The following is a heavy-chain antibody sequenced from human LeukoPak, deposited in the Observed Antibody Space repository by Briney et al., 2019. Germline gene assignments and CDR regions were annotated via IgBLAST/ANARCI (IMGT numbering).Heavy chain of an antibody. D-gene: IGHD6-19*01. CDR2: ISWNSGSI. CDR3: AKEKTGYSSGWATMDV. V-gene: IGHV3-9*01. CDR1: GFTFSSYA. Sequence: GGSLRLSCAASGFTFSSYAMSWVRQAPGKGLEWVSGISWNSGSIGYADSVKGRFTISRDNAKNSLYLQMNSLRAEDTALYYCAKEKTGYSSGWATMDVWGQGTTVTVSS. J-gene: IGHJ6*02.